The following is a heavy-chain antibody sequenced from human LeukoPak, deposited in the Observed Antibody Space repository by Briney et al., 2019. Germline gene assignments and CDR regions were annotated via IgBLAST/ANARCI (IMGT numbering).Heavy chain of an antibody. Sequence: SVKVSCKASGGTFSSYAISWVRQAPGQGLEWMGGIIPIFGTANYAQKFQGRVTITADESTSTAYMELSSLRSEDTAVYYCASRYYYDSSGYYPIWGQGTLVTVSS. CDR2: IIPIFGTA. J-gene: IGHJ4*02. CDR3: ASRYYYDSSGYYPI. D-gene: IGHD3-22*01. V-gene: IGHV1-69*13. CDR1: GGTFSSYA.